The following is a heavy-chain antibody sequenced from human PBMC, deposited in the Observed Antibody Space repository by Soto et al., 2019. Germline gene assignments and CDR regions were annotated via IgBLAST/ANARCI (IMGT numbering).Heavy chain of an antibody. CDR1: GYTFTSYA. CDR2: INAGNGNT. J-gene: IGHJ4*02. CDR3: ARAYYDYVWGSYCYEVIPPLPDY. Sequence: QVQLVQPGAEVKKPGASVKVSCKASGYTFTSYAMHWVRQAPGQMLEWMGWINAGNGNTKYSQMLQGRVTITRDTAASTAYMELSSVNFEDTSVYYCARAYYDYVWGSYCYEVIPPLPDYWGQGTLVTVSS. V-gene: IGHV1-3*01. D-gene: IGHD3-16*02.